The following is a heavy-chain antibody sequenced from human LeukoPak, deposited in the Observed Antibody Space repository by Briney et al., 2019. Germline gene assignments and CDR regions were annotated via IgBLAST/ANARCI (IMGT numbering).Heavy chain of an antibody. CDR2: IYYSGST. D-gene: IGHD3-22*01. Sequence: SETLSLTCTVSGGSISSGGYYWSWIRQPPGKGLEWIGYIYYSGSTNYNPSLKSRVTISVGTSKNQFSLKLSSVTAADTAVYYCARDYSPPGSGYYNWFDPWGQGTLVIVPS. CDR3: ARDYSPPGSGYYNWFDP. V-gene: IGHV4-61*08. J-gene: IGHJ5*02. CDR1: GGSISSGGYY.